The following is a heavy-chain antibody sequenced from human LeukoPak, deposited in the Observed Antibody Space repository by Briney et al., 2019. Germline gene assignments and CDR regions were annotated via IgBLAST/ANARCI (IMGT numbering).Heavy chain of an antibody. J-gene: IGHJ6*02. V-gene: IGHV3-9*01. Sequence: QPGRSLRLSCAASGFTFDDYAMHWVRQAPGKGLEWVSGISWNSGSIGYADSVKGRFTIARDNAKNSLYLQMNSLRAEDTALYYCAKDTLAAAGRYYYYGMDVWGQGTTVTVSS. CDR3: AKDTLAAAGRYYYYGMDV. D-gene: IGHD6-13*01. CDR1: GFTFDDYA. CDR2: ISWNSGSI.